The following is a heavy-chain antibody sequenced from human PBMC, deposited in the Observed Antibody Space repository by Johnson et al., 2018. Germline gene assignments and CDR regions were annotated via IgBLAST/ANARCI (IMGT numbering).Heavy chain of an antibody. CDR3: ARGYGGNSGPDAFDI. CDR1: GYAFTSYD. CDR2: MNSNSGNT. D-gene: IGHD4-23*01. Sequence: QVQLVQSGAEVKKPGASVKVSCKASGYAFTSYDINWVRQATGQGLEWMGWMNSNSGNTGYAQKFQGRVTMTRNNSISTAYMERSSLRSGDTAGYDCARGYGGNSGPDAFDIWGQGTAVAVSS. V-gene: IGHV1-8*01. J-gene: IGHJ3*02.